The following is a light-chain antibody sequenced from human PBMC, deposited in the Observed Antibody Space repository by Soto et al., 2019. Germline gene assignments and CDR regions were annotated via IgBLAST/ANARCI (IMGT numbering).Light chain of an antibody. CDR2: WAS. Sequence: DIAMTQSPDSLAVSLGERATINCKSSQSVLHSPNNKNYLAWYQQQPGQPPKLLIYWASTRESGVPDRFSGSGSGTDFTLTISSLQAEDVAVYYCHQYNGIPWTFGQGTKVEIK. CDR1: QSVLHSPNNKNY. CDR3: HQYNGIPWT. V-gene: IGKV4-1*01. J-gene: IGKJ1*01.